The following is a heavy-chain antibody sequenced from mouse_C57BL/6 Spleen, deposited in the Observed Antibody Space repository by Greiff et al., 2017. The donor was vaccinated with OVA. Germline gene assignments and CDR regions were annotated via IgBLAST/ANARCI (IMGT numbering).Heavy chain of an antibody. CDR3: ARPYYYGSSTYAMDY. CDR1: GYAFSSYW. Sequence: QVQLQQSGAELVQPGASVKISCKASGYAFSSYWMNWVKQRPGTGLEWIGQIYPGDGVTNYNGKFKGKATLTADKSSSTAYMQLSSLTSEDSAVYFCARPYYYGSSTYAMDYWGQGTSVTVSS. D-gene: IGHD1-1*01. V-gene: IGHV1-80*01. J-gene: IGHJ4*01. CDR2: IYPGDGVT.